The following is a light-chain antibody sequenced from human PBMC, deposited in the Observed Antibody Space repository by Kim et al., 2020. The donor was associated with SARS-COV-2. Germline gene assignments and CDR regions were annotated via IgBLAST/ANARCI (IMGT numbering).Light chain of an antibody. V-gene: IGKV3-11*01. Sequence: EILLTQSPATLSLSPGERATLSCRASQSVSSYLAWYQQRPGQAPRLLIYDASNRATGIPPRFSGSGSGTDFTLTISSLDPEDFAIYYCQQRSNWPLTFGGGTKVDIK. J-gene: IGKJ4*01. CDR2: DAS. CDR3: QQRSNWPLT. CDR1: QSVSSY.